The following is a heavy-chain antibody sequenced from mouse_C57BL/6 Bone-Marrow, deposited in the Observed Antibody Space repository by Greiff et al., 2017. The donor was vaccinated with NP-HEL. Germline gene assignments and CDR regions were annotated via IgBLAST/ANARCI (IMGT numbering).Heavy chain of an antibody. Sequence: QVQLQQSGPELVKPGASVKISCKASGYAFSSSWMNWVKQRPGKGLEWIGRIYPGDGDTNYNGKFKGKATLTVDKSSSTAYMQLSSLTSEDSAVYFCGTGPWFAYWGQGTLVTVSA. J-gene: IGHJ3*01. CDR3: GTGPWFAY. CDR1: GYAFSSSW. V-gene: IGHV1-82*01. CDR2: IYPGDGDT.